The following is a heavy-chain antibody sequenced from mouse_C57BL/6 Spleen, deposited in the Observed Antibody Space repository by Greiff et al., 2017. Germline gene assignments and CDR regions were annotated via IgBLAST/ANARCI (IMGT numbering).Heavy chain of an antibody. CDR1: GFTFSSYT. V-gene: IGHV5-9*01. CDR2: ISGGGGNT. Sequence: DVQLVESGGGLVKPGGSLKLSCAASGFTFSSYTMSWVRQTPEKRLEWVATISGGGGNTYYPDSVKGRFTISRDNAKNTLYLQMSSLRSEDTALYYFARPGGNWGQGTLVTVSA. CDR3: ARPGGN. J-gene: IGHJ3*01.